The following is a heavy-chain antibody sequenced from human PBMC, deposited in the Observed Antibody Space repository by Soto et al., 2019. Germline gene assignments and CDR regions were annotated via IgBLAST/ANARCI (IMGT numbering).Heavy chain of an antibody. CDR3: ARGPRVSSTGTGAH. Sequence: PXGSLRLSCAVSGFTFSAYWIHWVRQVPGKGLTWVSRISDDGSTATYADSVKGRFVISRDNAKNSLYLEMNTLRVDDSGLYYCARGPRVSSTGTGAHWGRGTLVTVSS. V-gene: IGHV3-74*01. D-gene: IGHD1-1*01. J-gene: IGHJ1*01. CDR2: ISDDGSTA. CDR1: GFTFSAYW.